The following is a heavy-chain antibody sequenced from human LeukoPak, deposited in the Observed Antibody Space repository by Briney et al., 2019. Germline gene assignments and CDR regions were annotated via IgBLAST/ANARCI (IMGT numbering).Heavy chain of an antibody. D-gene: IGHD6-13*01. Sequence: PGRSLRLSCAASGFTFDDYAMHWVRQAPGKGLEWVSGISWNSGSIGYADSVKGRFTISRDNAKNSLYLQMNSLRAEDTALYYCAKDMIAAAGNFDYWGQGTLATVSS. CDR3: AKDMIAAAGNFDY. CDR1: GFTFDDYA. V-gene: IGHV3-9*01. J-gene: IGHJ4*02. CDR2: ISWNSGSI.